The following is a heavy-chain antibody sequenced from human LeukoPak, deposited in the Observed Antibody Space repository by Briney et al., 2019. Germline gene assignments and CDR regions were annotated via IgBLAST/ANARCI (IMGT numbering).Heavy chain of an antibody. Sequence: SEILSLTCAVSGGSISTRYYYWGWIRQPPGKGLEWIGTIHDSGSTYYSPSLKSQVTISVDTSNNQFSLKLSSVTAGDTAVYYCASLYFYGSGSFPNYWGQGILVTVST. CDR3: ASLYFYGSGSFPNY. CDR2: IHDSGST. V-gene: IGHV4-39*01. J-gene: IGHJ4*02. D-gene: IGHD3-10*01. CDR1: GGSISTRYYY.